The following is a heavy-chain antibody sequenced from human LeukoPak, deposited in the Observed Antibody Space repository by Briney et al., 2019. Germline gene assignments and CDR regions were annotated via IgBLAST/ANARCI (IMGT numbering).Heavy chain of an antibody. CDR2: IYASDSDT. D-gene: IGHD4-23*01. V-gene: IGHV5-51*01. J-gene: IGHJ4*02. Sequence: WLRQPPGKGLEWMGIIYASDSDTRYSPSFQGQVTISADKSITTASLQWSSLQASHTAKYYCARTAPYGGRYDYWGQGTLVTVSS. CDR3: ARTAPYGGRYDY.